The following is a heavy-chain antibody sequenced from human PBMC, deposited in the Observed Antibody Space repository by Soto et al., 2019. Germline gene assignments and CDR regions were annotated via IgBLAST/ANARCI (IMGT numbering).Heavy chain of an antibody. J-gene: IGHJ6*02. CDR2: TYQSGSA. CDR3: ARDYYGMDV. V-gene: IGHV4-30-2*06. CDR1: CGSVISGGYS. Sequence: SGALSRTSTVSCGSVISGGYSCTWIRQSPGKGLEWLGYTYQSGSAYYNPSLKSRVTISVDRSKNQFSLNVTSVTAADTAVYYCARDYYGMDVWGQGTTVTVS.